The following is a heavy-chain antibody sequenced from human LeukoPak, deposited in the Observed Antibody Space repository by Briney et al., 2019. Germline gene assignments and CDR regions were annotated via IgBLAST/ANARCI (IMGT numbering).Heavy chain of an antibody. CDR1: GYTFITYG. Sequence: GASVKVSCKASGYTFITYGISWGRQAPGQGLEWMGWINPRNGNTNYVQKLQGRVTMTTDTSTSTVYMELRSLRSDDTAVYYCEKVGYYSSVRHRYPFDIWGQGTMVTVSS. CDR3: EKVGYYSSVRHRYPFDI. J-gene: IGHJ3*02. D-gene: IGHD3-22*01. V-gene: IGHV1-18*01. CDR2: INPRNGNT.